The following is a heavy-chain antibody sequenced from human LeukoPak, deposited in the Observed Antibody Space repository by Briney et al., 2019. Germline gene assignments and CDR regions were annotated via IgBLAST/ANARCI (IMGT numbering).Heavy chain of an antibody. J-gene: IGHJ4*02. CDR3: ARDPGDYGGNRFDY. V-gene: IGHV1-2*02. CDR2: INPNSGGT. Sequence: ASVKVSCKASGYTFTGYYLHWVRQAPGQELEWMGWINPNSGGTNYAQKFQGRVTMTRDTSISTAYMELSRLRSDDTAVYYCARDPGDYGGNRFDYWGQGTLVTISS. CDR1: GYTFTGYY. D-gene: IGHD4-23*01.